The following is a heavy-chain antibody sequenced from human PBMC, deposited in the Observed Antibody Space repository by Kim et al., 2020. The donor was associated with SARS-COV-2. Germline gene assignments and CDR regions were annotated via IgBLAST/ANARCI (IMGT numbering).Heavy chain of an antibody. CDR3: ARDRSSGWPLYRGSPFDY. D-gene: IGHD6-19*01. CDR2: IIPILGIA. Sequence: SVKVSCKASGGTFSSYTISWVRQAPGQGLEWMGRIIPILGIANYAQKFQGRVTITADKSTSTAYMELSSLRSEDTAVYYCARDRSSGWPLYRGSPFDYWGQGTLVTVSS. V-gene: IGHV1-69*04. CDR1: GGTFSSYT. J-gene: IGHJ4*02.